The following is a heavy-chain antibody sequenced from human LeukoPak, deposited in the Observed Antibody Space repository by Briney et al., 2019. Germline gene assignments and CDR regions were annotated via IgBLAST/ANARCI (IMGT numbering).Heavy chain of an antibody. D-gene: IGHD5-18*01. CDR2: ISVYNGNT. CDR1: GYTLSSYG. Sequence: ASVKVSCKASGYTLSSYGLSWVRQAPGEVLQWMGWISVYNGNTHYAQKFQGRVTITADTSTSTAYMELSSLRSEETAVYYCARDQGLTAPPPYGLDVWGQGTTVTVSS. V-gene: IGHV1-18*01. J-gene: IGHJ6*02. CDR3: ARDQGLTAPPPYGLDV.